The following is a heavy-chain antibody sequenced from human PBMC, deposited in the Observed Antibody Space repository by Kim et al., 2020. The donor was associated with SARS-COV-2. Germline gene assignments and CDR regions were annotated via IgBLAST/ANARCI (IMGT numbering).Heavy chain of an antibody. CDR1: GDSVSSNSAA. CDR3: ARGSITMVRGVIHRAFDP. CDR2: TYYRSKWYN. V-gene: IGHV6-1*01. Sequence: SQTLSLTCAISGDSVSSNSAAWNWIRQSPSRGLEWLGRTYYRSKWYNDYAVSVKSRITINPDTSKNQFSLQLNSVTPEDTAVYYCARGSITMVRGVIHRAFDPWGQGTLVTVSS. J-gene: IGHJ5*02. D-gene: IGHD3-10*01.